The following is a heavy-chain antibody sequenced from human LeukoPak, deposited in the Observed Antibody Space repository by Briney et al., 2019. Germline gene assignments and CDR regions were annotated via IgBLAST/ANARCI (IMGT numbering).Heavy chain of an antibody. CDR3: TREGMGTTFSAWFDP. CDR2: ISSDGSID. D-gene: IGHD1-7*01. CDR1: GFTFSSYG. V-gene: IGHV3-30*03. J-gene: IGHJ5*02. Sequence: GGSLRLSCAASGFTFSSYGMHWVRQAPGKGLEWVAVISSDGSIDYYADSVRGRFTVSRDNSKNTLYLQVNSLRVEDTAVYYCTREGMGTTFSAWFDPWGQGTLVTVPS.